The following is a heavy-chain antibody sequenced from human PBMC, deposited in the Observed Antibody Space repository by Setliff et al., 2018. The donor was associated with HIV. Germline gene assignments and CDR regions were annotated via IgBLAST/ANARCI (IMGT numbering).Heavy chain of an antibody. CDR1: GYTFTDYF. CDR3: ARQLSNSLEC. CDR2: ISPHNGDK. J-gene: IGHJ4*02. V-gene: IGHV1-2*02. Sequence: ASVKVSCKASGYTFTDYFLHWVRQAPGQGLEWMGWISPHNGDKNIPQRFRGRVTMTRDTSINTAYMELSGLRSDDTAVYYCARQLSNSLECWGQGTPVTVSS. D-gene: IGHD1-1*01.